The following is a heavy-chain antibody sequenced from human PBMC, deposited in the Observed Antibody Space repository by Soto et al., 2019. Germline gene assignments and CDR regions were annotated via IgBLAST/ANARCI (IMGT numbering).Heavy chain of an antibody. Sequence: ASVKVSCKASGGTFSSYAISWVRQAPGQGLEWMGWINPNSGGTNYAQKFQGWVTMTRDTSTSTAYMELSRLRSDDTAVYYCARDPNDSSGSLGFDPWGQGTLVTAPQ. CDR3: ARDPNDSSGSLGFDP. D-gene: IGHD3-22*01. V-gene: IGHV1-2*04. CDR2: INPNSGGT. J-gene: IGHJ5*02. CDR1: GGTFSSYA.